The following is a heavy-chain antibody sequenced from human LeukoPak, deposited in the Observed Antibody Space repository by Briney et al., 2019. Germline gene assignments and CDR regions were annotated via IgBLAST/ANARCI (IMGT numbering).Heavy chain of an antibody. Sequence: SETLSLTCTVSGGSISSGGYYWSWIRQHPGKGLEWIGSIYYSGSTYYNPSLKSRVTISVDTSKNQFSLKLSSVTAADTAVYYCASQALYYYDSSGYYDDYWGQGTLVTVSS. CDR2: IYYSGST. CDR3: ASQALYYYDSSGYYDDY. CDR1: GGSISSGGYY. V-gene: IGHV4-39*07. D-gene: IGHD3-22*01. J-gene: IGHJ4*02.